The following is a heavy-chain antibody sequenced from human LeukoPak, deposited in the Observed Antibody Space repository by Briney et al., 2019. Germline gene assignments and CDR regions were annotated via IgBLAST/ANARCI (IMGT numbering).Heavy chain of an antibody. CDR2: VSGYSERT. V-gene: IGHV3-23*01. D-gene: IGHD2-2*01. Sequence: PGGSLRLSCTASGFTFSNHAMSWVRQAPGKGLEWVSTVSGYSERTHYTDSVKGRFTISRDNSKKTLDLQMSRLRVEDTAVYYCARKRDDDQFFFDYWGQGTLVTVSS. CDR3: ARKRDDDQFFFDY. CDR1: GFTFSNHA. J-gene: IGHJ4*02.